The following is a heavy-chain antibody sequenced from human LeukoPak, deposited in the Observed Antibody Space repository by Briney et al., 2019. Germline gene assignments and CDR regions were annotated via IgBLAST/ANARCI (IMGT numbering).Heavy chain of an antibody. Sequence: GGSLRLSCAASGFTFNTYEVSWVRQAPGKGLEWVSAISGSGGSTYYADSVKGRFTISRDNSKNTLYLQMNSLRAEDTAVYYCATDYGSGSYVSPRDYWGQGTLLTVSS. D-gene: IGHD3-10*01. CDR3: ATDYGSGSYVSPRDY. J-gene: IGHJ4*02. CDR1: GFTFNTYE. V-gene: IGHV3-23*01. CDR2: ISGSGGST.